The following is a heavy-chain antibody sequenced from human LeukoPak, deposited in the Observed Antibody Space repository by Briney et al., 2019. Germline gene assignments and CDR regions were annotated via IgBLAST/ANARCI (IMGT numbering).Heavy chain of an antibody. CDR1: GFTFTNYY. CDR3: ARAYGWGTNWPSLVY. Sequence: GGSLRLSCVVSGFTFTNYYLTWVRQAPGKGLEWVANIKEDGSEKNYVDSVKGQFTISRDSAKNSLYLQMNSLRDEDTSVYYCARAYGWGTNWPSLVYWGQGTLVTVTS. V-gene: IGHV3-7*04. J-gene: IGHJ4*02. CDR2: IKEDGSEK. D-gene: IGHD3-10*01.